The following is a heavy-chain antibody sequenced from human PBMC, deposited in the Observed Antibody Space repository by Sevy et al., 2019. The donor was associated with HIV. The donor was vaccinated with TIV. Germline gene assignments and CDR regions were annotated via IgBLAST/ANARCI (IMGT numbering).Heavy chain of an antibody. CDR3: ARERLVVAGIGYYFDY. J-gene: IGHJ4*02. D-gene: IGHD6-19*01. Sequence: GGSLRLSCAASGFTFSSYGMHWVRQAPGKGLEWVAIIWYDGSNKYYVDSVKGRFTISRDNSKNTLYLQMNSLRAEDTAVYYCARERLVVAGIGYYFDYWGQGTLVTVSS. V-gene: IGHV3-33*01. CDR2: IWYDGSNK. CDR1: GFTFSSYG.